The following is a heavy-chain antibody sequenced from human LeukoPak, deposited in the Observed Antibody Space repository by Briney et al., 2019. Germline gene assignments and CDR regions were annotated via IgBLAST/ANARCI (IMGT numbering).Heavy chain of an antibody. D-gene: IGHD2-15*01. CDR1: GFIFSSYW. J-gene: IGHJ6*03. Sequence: VGSLRLSCAASGFIFSSYWMSWVRQAPGKGLEWVANIKEDGSEKDYVDSVKGRFTISRDNAKNSLYLQMNSLRAEDTAVYYCARDVIARNYYYYMDVWGKGTTVTVSS. V-gene: IGHV3-7*01. CDR3: ARDVIARNYYYYMDV. CDR2: IKEDGSEK.